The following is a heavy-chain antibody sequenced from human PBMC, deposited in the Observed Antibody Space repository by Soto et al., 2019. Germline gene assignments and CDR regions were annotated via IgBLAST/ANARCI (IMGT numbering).Heavy chain of an antibody. J-gene: IGHJ6*02. CDR2: IVPRFGSP. CDR1: GGTFSDFA. D-gene: IGHD3-16*01. V-gene: IGHV1-69*06. Sequence: QVQLVQSGAEMRKPGSSLRVSCKASGGTFSDFAFSWVRQAPGQGLEWMGGIVPRFGSPNYAQKFGGRVTITADTSTSTVYMELSSLRFDDTAVYFCARDRIQLRLGKYSFNAMDVRGQGTTITVSS. CDR3: ARDRIQLRLGKYSFNAMDV.